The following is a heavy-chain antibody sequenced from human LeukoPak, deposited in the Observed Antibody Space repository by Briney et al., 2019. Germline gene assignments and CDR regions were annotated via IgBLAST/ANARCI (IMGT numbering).Heavy chain of an antibody. CDR1: GGSISSSSYY. CDR2: IYYSGST. Sequence: SETLSLTCTVSGGSISSSSYYWGWIRQPPGKGLEWIGSIYYSGSTYYNPSLKSRVTISVDTSKNQFSLKLSSVTAADTAVYYCAITNPRRGLVRDYWGQGTLVTVSS. CDR3: AITNPRRGLVRDY. J-gene: IGHJ4*02. V-gene: IGHV4-39*01. D-gene: IGHD6-19*01.